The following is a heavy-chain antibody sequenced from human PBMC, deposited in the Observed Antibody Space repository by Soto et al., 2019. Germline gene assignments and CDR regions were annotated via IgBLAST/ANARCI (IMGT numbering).Heavy chain of an antibody. Sequence: GGSLRLSCAASGFTFSSYGMHWVRQAPGKGLEWVAVVSYDGSNKYYADSVKGRFTISRDNSKNTLYLQMNSLRAEDTAVYYCAKDEFSYGICDYWGQGTLVTVSS. CDR1: GFTFSSYG. D-gene: IGHD5-18*01. V-gene: IGHV3-30*18. CDR3: AKDEFSYGICDY. CDR2: VSYDGSNK. J-gene: IGHJ4*02.